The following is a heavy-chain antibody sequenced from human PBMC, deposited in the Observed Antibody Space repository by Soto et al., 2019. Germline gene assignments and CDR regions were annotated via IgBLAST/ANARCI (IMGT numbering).Heavy chain of an antibody. Sequence: QVQLVQSGAEVKKPGSSVKVSCKASGGTFSSYAISWVRQAPGQGLEWMGGIIPIFGTANYAQKFQGRVTITADEATSTAYMELSSLRSEDTAVYYCARGHYDILTGYYMGCFDYWGQGTLVTVSS. D-gene: IGHD3-9*01. CDR1: GGTFSSYA. V-gene: IGHV1-69*01. CDR3: ARGHYDILTGYYMGCFDY. J-gene: IGHJ4*02. CDR2: IIPIFGTA.